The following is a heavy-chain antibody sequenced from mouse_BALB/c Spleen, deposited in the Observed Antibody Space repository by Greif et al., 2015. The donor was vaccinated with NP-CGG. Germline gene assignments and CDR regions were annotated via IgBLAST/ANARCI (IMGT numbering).Heavy chain of an antibody. V-gene: IGHV5-6-4*01. CDR1: GFTFGSYT. CDR3: TRELLLRSWFAY. Sequence: EVHLVESGGGLVKPGGSLKLSCAASGFTFGSYTMSWVRQTPEKRLEWVATISSGGSYTYYPDSVKGRFTISRDNAKNTLYLQMSSLKSEDTAMYYCTRELLLRSWFAYWGQGTLVTVSA. J-gene: IGHJ3*01. D-gene: IGHD1-1*01. CDR2: ISSGGSYT.